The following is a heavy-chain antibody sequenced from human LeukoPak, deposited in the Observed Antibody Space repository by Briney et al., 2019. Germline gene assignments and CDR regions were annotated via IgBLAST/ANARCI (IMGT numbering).Heavy chain of an antibody. Sequence: PSETLSLTCAVYGGSFSGYYWSWIRQPPGKGLEWIGEINHSGSTNYNPSLKSRVTISVDTSKNQFSLKLSSVTAADTAVYYCARRSDSSGYYRARALDYWGQGTLVTVSS. CDR1: GGSFSGYY. V-gene: IGHV4-34*01. D-gene: IGHD3-22*01. J-gene: IGHJ4*02. CDR3: ARRSDSSGYYRARALDY. CDR2: INHSGST.